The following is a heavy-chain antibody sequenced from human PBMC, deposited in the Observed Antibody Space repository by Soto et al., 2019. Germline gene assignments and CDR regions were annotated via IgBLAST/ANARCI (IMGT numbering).Heavy chain of an antibody. CDR1: GGSISSGGYY. V-gene: IGHV4-31*03. J-gene: IGHJ3*02. CDR3: ARVKIVVVYDAFDI. Sequence: SETLSLTCTVSGGSISSGGYYWSWIRQHPGKGLEWIGYIYYSGSTYYNPSLKSRVTISVDTSKNQFSLKLSSVTAADTAVYYCARVKIVVVYDAFDIWGQRTMVTVSS. D-gene: IGHD3-22*01. CDR2: IYYSGST.